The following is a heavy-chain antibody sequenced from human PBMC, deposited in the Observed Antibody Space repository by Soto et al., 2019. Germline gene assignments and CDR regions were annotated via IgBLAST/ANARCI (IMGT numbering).Heavy chain of an antibody. CDR1: GYTFTSYD. CDR2: MIPIFGTA. V-gene: IGHV1-69*05. CDR3: ARDPDPDCSGGSCYFDY. J-gene: IGHJ4*02. D-gene: IGHD2-15*01. Sequence: GASVKVSCKASGYTFTSYDINWVRQATGQGLEWMGWMIPIFGTANYAQKFQGRVTITRNESTSTAYMELSSLRSEDTAVYYCARDPDPDCSGGSCYFDYWGQGTLVTVSS.